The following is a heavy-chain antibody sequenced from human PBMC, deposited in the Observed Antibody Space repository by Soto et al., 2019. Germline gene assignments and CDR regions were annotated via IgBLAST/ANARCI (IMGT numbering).Heavy chain of an antibody. V-gene: IGHV5-51*01. CDR2: IYPGDSDT. D-gene: IGHD2-15*01. J-gene: IGHJ4*02. CDR3: ARHEAGCSGGSCYLDGIDY. CDR1: GYSFTSYW. Sequence: GESLKISCKGSGYSFTSYWIGWVRQMPGKGLEWMGIIYPGDSDTRYSPSFQGQVTISADKSISTAYLQWSSLKASDTAMYYCARHEAGCSGGSCYLDGIDYWGRGTLVTVSS.